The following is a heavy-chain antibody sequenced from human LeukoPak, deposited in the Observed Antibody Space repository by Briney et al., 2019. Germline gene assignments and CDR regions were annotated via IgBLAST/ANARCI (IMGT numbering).Heavy chain of an antibody. V-gene: IGHV4-39*01. Sequence: SETLSLTCAVSGGSITNSSNYWGWIRQPPGKGLEWIGSISCSGITSYNPSLRSRVTISVDTSKNQFSLKVTSVTAADTAVYYCARQGAGGRAFDIWGQGTMVAVSS. D-gene: IGHD1-26*01. CDR3: ARQGAGGRAFDI. CDR2: ISCSGIT. CDR1: GGSITNSSNY. J-gene: IGHJ3*02.